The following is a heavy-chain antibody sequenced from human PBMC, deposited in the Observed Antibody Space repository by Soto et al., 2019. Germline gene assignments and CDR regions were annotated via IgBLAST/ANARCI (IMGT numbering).Heavy chain of an antibody. V-gene: IGHV4-59*01. J-gene: IGHJ3*02. D-gene: IGHD3-16*01. CDR1: GGSISSYY. CDR3: TRHKSNDYIIEPFDI. Sequence: QVQLQESGPGLVKPSETLALTCTVSGGSISSYYWNWIRKPPGKGLEWIGYVHYSGNSNYNPSLKSRVTISLDTSKNHFSLKLRSVTAADTAVYYCTRHKSNDYIIEPFDIWGQGTMVTVSS. CDR2: VHYSGNS.